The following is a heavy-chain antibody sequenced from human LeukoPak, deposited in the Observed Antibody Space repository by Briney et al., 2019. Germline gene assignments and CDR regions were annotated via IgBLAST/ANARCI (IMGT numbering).Heavy chain of an antibody. D-gene: IGHD1-14*01. CDR2: ISGSGDST. CDR3: AKPARTDYTDY. J-gene: IGHJ4*02. V-gene: IGHV3-23*01. Sequence: PGGSLRLSCVVSGFTFSGYSMSWVRQAPGKGLEWVSAISGSGDSTYYAGSVKGRFTISRDNSKNTLYLQMNSLRAEDTAVYYCAKPARTDYTDYWGQGTLVTVSS. CDR1: GFTFSGYS.